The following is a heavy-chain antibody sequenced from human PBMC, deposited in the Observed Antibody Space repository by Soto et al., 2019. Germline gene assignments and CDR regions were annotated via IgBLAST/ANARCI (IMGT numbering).Heavy chain of an antibody. V-gene: IGHV3-23*01. CDR1: GVTFTSYA. CDR3: AKGSFGFDY. CDR2: ISKSGDST. D-gene: IGHD3-10*01. J-gene: IGHJ4*02. Sequence: GGSLRLSCAASGVTFTSYAMTWVRQVPGEGLQWVSSISKSGDSTYYADSVKGRFTTSRDNSKNTLYLQMNSLRAEDRAIYYCAKGSFGFDYWGQGTLVTVSS.